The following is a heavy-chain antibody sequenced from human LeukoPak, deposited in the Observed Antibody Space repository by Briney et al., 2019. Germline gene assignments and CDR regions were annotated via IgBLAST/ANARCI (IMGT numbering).Heavy chain of an antibody. CDR2: IKQDGSEK. J-gene: IGHJ4*02. Sequence: GGSLRLSCAASGFTFSSYWMSWVRQAPGKGLEWVANIKQDGSEKYYVDSVKGRFTISRDNAKNSLYLQMNSLRAEDTAVYYCARDRSEGIQLWLYDYWGKGTLVTVSS. V-gene: IGHV3-7*01. CDR3: ARDRSEGIQLWLYDY. D-gene: IGHD5-18*01. CDR1: GFTFSSYW.